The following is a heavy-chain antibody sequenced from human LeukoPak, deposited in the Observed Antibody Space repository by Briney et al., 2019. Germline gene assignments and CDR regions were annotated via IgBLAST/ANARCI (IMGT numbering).Heavy chain of an antibody. CDR1: GFTFSSYA. V-gene: IGHV3-23*01. J-gene: IGHJ4*02. CDR2: ISGSGGNT. Sequence: GGSLRLSCAASGFTFSSYAMSWVRQAPGKGLDWVPAISGSGGNTYYADSVKGRFTISRDNSKNTLYLQMNSLSAEDTAVYYCAKDQYGGNPQYYFDYWGQGTLVTVSS. CDR3: AKDQYGGNPQYYFDY. D-gene: IGHD4-23*01.